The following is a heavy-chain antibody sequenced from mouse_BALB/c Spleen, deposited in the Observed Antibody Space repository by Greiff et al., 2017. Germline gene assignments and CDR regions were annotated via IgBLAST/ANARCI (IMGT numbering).Heavy chain of an antibody. J-gene: IGHJ4*01. D-gene: IGHD3-3*01. CDR3: ARYVEGFYAMDY. CDR1: GDSITSGY. V-gene: IGHV3-8*02. Sequence: DVHLVESGPSLVKPSQTLSLTCSVTGDSITSGYWNWIRKFPGNKLEYMGYISYSGSTYYNPSLKSRISITRDTSKNQYYLQLNSVTTEDTATYYCARYVEGFYAMDYWGQGTSVTVSS. CDR2: ISYSGST.